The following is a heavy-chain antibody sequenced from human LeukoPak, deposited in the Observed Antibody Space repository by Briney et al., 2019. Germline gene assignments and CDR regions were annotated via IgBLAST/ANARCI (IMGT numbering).Heavy chain of an antibody. D-gene: IGHD3-22*01. CDR3: ARDTYYESSGYYEDYFDS. V-gene: IGHV4-59*01. Sequence: SETLSLTCTVSGGSIGNYYWSWIRQPPGKGLEWIGYIHHSGSTNSNPSLKSRVTISVDMSKNQFSLRLSSVTAADTAVYYCARDTYYESSGYYEDYFDSWGQGTLVTVSS. J-gene: IGHJ4*02. CDR1: GGSIGNYY. CDR2: IHHSGST.